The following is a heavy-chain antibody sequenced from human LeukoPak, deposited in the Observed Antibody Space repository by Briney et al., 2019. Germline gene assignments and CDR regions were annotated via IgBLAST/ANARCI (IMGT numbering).Heavy chain of an antibody. CDR2: IVVGSGNT. CDR3: AREYRIVVVPAAMPFDP. J-gene: IGHJ5*02. D-gene: IGHD2-2*01. CDR1: GFTFTSSA. Sequence: ASVKVSCKASGFTFTSSAVQWVRQARGQRLEWIGWIVVGSGNTNYAQKFQERVTITRDTSASTAYMELSSLRSEDTAVYYCAREYRIVVVPAAMPFDPWGQGTLVTVSS. V-gene: IGHV1-58*01.